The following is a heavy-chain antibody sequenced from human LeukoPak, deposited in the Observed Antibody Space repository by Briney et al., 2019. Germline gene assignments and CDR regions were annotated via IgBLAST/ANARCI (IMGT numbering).Heavy chain of an antibody. J-gene: IGHJ4*02. D-gene: IGHD3-22*01. CDR2: IYYSGST. V-gene: IGHV4-59*01. CDR3: ARGTVGITMIGHFDY. Sequence: SETLSLTCTVSGGSISSYYWSWIRQPPGKGLEWIGYIYYSGSTNYNPSLKSRVTISVDTSKNQFSLKLSSVTDADTAVYYCARGTVGITMIGHFDYWGQGTLVTVSS. CDR1: GGSISSYY.